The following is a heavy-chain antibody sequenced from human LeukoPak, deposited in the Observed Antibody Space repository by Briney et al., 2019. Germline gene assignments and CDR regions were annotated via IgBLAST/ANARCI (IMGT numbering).Heavy chain of an antibody. J-gene: IGHJ3*02. CDR3: ARALIRSAFDI. CDR1: GGSISSSSYY. V-gene: IGHV4-39*07. Sequence: PSETLSLTCTVSGGSISSSSYYWGWIRQPPGKGLEWIGSIYYSGSTYYNPSLKSRVTISVDTSKNQFSLKLSSVTAADTAVYYCARALIRSAFDIWGQGTMVTVSS. CDR2: IYYSGST.